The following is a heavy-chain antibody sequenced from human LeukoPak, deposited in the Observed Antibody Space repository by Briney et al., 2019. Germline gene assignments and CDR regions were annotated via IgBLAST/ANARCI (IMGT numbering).Heavy chain of an antibody. Sequence: SETLSLTCTVSGYSISSGYYWAWIRQPPGKGLEWIGNGYHSGSTYYNPSLKSRVTILVDTSKNQLSLNLTSVTAADTALYYCARARAIFGVVIDPWGRGTLVTVSS. D-gene: IGHD3-3*01. V-gene: IGHV4-38-2*02. J-gene: IGHJ5*02. CDR1: GYSISSGYY. CDR3: ARARAIFGVVIDP. CDR2: GYHSGST.